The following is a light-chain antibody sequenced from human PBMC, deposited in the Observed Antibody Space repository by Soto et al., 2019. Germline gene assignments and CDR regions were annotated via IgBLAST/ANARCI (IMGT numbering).Light chain of an antibody. CDR1: QNIRSL. Sequence: DIQLTQSPSTLSAAVGDSVTITCRASQNIRSLLAWYQQKPGKAPKPLIYDASTLKTGVPSRFSGSGSGSEFNFTITGLQPDDFATYFCQQYNTYATFGQGTRLEIK. CDR3: QQYNTYAT. V-gene: IGKV1-5*01. CDR2: DAS. J-gene: IGKJ5*01.